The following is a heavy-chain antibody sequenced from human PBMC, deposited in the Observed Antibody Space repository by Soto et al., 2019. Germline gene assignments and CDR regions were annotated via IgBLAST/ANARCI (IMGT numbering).Heavy chain of an antibody. V-gene: IGHV5-51*01. CDR1: GYSFTSYW. J-gene: IGHJ3*02. CDR2: IYPGDSDT. CDR3: ARQYLDYYYYSSGYSAAFVI. D-gene: IGHD3-22*01. Sequence: GESLKISCKGSGYSFTSYWIGWVRQMPGKGLEWMGIIYPGDSDTRYSPSFQGQVTISADKSISTAYLQWSSLKATETAMYYCARQYLDYYYYSSGYSAAFVIWARGTMVTVSS.